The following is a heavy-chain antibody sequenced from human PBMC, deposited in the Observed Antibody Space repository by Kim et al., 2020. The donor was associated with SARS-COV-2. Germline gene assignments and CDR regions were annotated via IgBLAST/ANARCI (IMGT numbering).Heavy chain of an antibody. Sequence: GGSLRLSCVASGFTFDTYAMSWFRQAPGKGLEWVSGISGGAVNKFYADSVGGRFTISRDNSKNTLYLQMNSLRDEDTALYYCAKMVIMDGYNYFYYYTMDVWCQGTTVTVSS. V-gene: IGHV3-23*01. J-gene: IGHJ6*02. CDR2: ISGGAVNK. D-gene: IGHD2-21*01. CDR3: AKMVIMDGYNYFYYYTMDV. CDR1: GFTFDTYA.